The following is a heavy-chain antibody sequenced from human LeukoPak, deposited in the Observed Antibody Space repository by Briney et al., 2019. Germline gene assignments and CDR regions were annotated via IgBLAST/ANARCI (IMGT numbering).Heavy chain of an antibody. CDR2: IYHSGST. Sequence: SQTLSLTCTVSGGSISSGGYYWSWIRQPPGKGLEWIGYIYHSGSTYYNPSLKSRVTISVDTSKNQFSLKLSSVTAADTAVYYCARSLGYSSGWYRGNYYYYGMDVWGQGTTVTVSS. CDR3: ARSLGYSSGWYRGNYYYYGMDV. D-gene: IGHD6-19*01. V-gene: IGHV4-30-2*01. J-gene: IGHJ6*02. CDR1: GGSISSGGYY.